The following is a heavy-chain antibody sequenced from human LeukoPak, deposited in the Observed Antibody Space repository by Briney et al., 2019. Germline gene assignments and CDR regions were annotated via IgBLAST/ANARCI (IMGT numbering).Heavy chain of an antibody. D-gene: IGHD1-14*01. Sequence: GGSLKLPCAASGFTFSSYGMHWVRQAPGKGLEWVAVISYDGSNKYYADSVKGRFTISRDNSKNTLYLQMNSLRAEDTAVYYCAKDKVANRFDYWGQGTLVTVSS. CDR2: ISYDGSNK. CDR1: GFTFSSYG. J-gene: IGHJ4*02. V-gene: IGHV3-30*18. CDR3: AKDKVANRFDY.